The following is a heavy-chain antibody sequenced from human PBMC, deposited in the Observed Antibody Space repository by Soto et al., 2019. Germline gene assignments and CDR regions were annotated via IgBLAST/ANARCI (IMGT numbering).Heavy chain of an antibody. CDR3: ARESLGATIDDY. V-gene: IGHV3-21*01. J-gene: IGHJ4*02. CDR1: GFTFSSYS. Sequence: EVQLVESGGGLVKPGGSLRLSCAASGFTFSSYSMNWVRQAPGKGLEWVSSISSSSSYIYYADSVKGRFTISRDNAKNPLYPQMNSLRAEDTAVYYCARESLGATIDDYWGQGTLVTVST. CDR2: ISSSSSYI. D-gene: IGHD5-12*01.